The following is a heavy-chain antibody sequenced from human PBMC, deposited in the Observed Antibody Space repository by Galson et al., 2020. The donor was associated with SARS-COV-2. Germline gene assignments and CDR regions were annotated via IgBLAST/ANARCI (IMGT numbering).Heavy chain of an antibody. CDR1: GFTFSSYG. J-gene: IGHJ4*02. CDR2: IWYDGSNK. Sequence: GESLKISCAASGFTFSSYGMHWVRQAPGKGLEWVAVIWYDGSNKYYADSVKGRFTISRDNSKNTLYLQMNSLRAEDTAVYYCAKDHPPLHDYSNYLEGSGYWGQGTLVTVSS. D-gene: IGHD4-4*01. CDR3: AKDHPPLHDYSNYLEGSGY. V-gene: IGHV3-33*06.